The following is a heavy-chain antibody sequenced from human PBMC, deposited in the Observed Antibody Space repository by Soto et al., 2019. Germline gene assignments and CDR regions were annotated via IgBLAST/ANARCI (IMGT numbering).Heavy chain of an antibody. CDR2: IYYTGKT. CDR1: DGSLSSGDYS. D-gene: IGHD2-2*01. CDR3: GRYHASNANCIDP. J-gene: IGHJ5*02. Sequence: TCTVSDGSLSSGDYSCTWIRRRPGKGLEWVGYIYYTGKTYYNPSLESRLTMSVDKSKNQFPLRLTSVTAADTAVYFCGRYHASNANCIDPWGQGTLVTVSS. V-gene: IGHV4-30-4*01.